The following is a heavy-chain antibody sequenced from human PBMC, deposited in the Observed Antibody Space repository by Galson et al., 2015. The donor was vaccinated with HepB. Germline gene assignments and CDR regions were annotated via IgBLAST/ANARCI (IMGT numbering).Heavy chain of an antibody. CDR1: GFTFSSYD. CDR3: AASYTFGHGYFDY. V-gene: IGHV3-48*03. CDR2: LSSSDNTI. J-gene: IGHJ4*02. D-gene: IGHD5-18*01. Sequence: LRLSCAASGFTFSSYDIHWVRQAPGKGLEWVSCLSSSDNTIYYADSVKGRFTISKDNAQNSLFLELNTLRAEDTAFYYCAASYTFGHGYFDYWGQGTLVTVSS.